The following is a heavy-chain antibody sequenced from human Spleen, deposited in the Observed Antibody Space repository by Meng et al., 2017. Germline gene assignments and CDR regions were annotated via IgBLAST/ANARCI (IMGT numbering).Heavy chain of an antibody. CDR1: GFTFDDYA. Sequence: SLRLSCAASGFTFDDYAMHWVRQAPGKGLEWVSGISWNSGSIGYADSVKGRFTISRDNAKNSLYLEMNSLRVEDTAVYYCARGNYYYGLDVWGQGTTVTVSS. CDR3: ARGNYYYGLDV. CDR2: ISWNSGSI. J-gene: IGHJ6*02. V-gene: IGHV3-9*01.